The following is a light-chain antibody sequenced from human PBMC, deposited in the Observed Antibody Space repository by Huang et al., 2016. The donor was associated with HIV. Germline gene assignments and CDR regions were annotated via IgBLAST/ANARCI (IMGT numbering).Light chain of an antibody. J-gene: IGKJ4*01. CDR3: HQYNNWLLS. CDR2: GSS. V-gene: IGKV3-15*01. CDR1: RSVSTN. Sequence: EIVMTQSPATLSVSPGQRVTLSCRANRSVSTNLAWYQQRHGQAPRLLIYGSSTRAPGSPARFSGSGSGTECSLTSSSLQSEDFALYYCHQYNNWLLSFGGGTRV.